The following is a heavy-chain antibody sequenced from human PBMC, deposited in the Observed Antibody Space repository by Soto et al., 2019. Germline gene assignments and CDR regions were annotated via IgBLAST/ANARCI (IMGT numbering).Heavy chain of an antibody. CDR3: ARRYSAVAGGNDAFDI. Sequence: GASVKVSCKASGYTFTGYYMHWVRQAPGQGLEWMGWINPNSGGTNYAQKFQGWVTMTRDTSISTAYMELSRLRSDDTAVYYCARRYSAVAGGNDAFDIWGQGTMVTVSS. J-gene: IGHJ3*02. D-gene: IGHD6-19*01. CDR2: INPNSGGT. CDR1: GYTFTGYY. V-gene: IGHV1-2*04.